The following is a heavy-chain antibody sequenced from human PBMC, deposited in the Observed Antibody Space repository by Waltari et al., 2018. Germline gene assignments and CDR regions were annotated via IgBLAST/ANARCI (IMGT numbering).Heavy chain of an antibody. D-gene: IGHD6-6*01. Sequence: EVQLVESGGGLVQPGGSLRLSCAASGFTFSSYSMNWVRQAPGKGLEWVSYISSSSSTIYDADAVKGRFTISRDKAKNSLYLQMNSLRAEDTAVYYCARDPFYSSSSSNYWGQGTLVTVSS. J-gene: IGHJ4*02. CDR3: ARDPFYSSSSSNY. V-gene: IGHV3-48*01. CDR2: ISSSSSTI. CDR1: GFTFSSYS.